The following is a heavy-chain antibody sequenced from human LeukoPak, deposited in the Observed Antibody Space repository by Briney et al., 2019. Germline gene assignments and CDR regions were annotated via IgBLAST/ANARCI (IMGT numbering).Heavy chain of an antibody. CDR1: GFTFSTHP. Sequence: GGSLRLSCAASGFTFSTHPMSWARQAPGKGLEWVSTISDTGVDTFYANSVKGRFSISRDNFKNMLYLQMNNLRAEDTAVYYCTKRGAYGSGRSYFFEFWGQGTLVTVSS. CDR2: ISDTGVDT. CDR3: TKRGAYGSGRSYFFEF. D-gene: IGHD2-15*01. V-gene: IGHV3-23*01. J-gene: IGHJ4*02.